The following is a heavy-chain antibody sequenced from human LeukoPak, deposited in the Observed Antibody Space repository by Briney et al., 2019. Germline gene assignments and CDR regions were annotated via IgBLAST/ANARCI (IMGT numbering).Heavy chain of an antibody. CDR2: INHSGIT. J-gene: IGHJ4*02. D-gene: IGHD3-10*01. CDR1: GGAFSDYY. CDR3: AREGSYYGSGSTPLDH. V-gene: IGHV4-34*01. Sequence: SETLSLTCAVYGGAFSDYYWSWIRQPPGKGLEWLGEINHSGITNYNPSLKSRVTISVDPSKNQFSLKLTSVTAADTAVYYCAREGSYYGSGSTPLDHWGQGTLVTVSS.